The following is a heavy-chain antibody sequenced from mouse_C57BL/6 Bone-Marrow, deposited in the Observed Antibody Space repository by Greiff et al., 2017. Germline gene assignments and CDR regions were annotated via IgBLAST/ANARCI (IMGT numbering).Heavy chain of an antibody. Sequence: EVQRVESGGGLVQPGGSMKLSCVASGFTFSNYWMNWVRQSPEKGLEWVAQIRLKSDNYATHYAESVKGRFTISRDDSKISVYLQMNNLRAEDTGIYSCTGRAWFAYWGQGTLVTVSA. CDR1: GFTFSNYW. CDR3: TGRAWFAY. V-gene: IGHV6-3*01. J-gene: IGHJ3*01. CDR2: IRLKSDNYAT.